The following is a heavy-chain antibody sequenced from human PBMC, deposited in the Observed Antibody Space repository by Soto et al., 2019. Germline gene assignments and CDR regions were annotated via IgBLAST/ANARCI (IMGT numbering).Heavy chain of an antibody. CDR1: GGTFSSYA. V-gene: IGHV1-69*13. J-gene: IGHJ5*02. D-gene: IGHD6-13*01. CDR2: IIPIFGTA. Sequence: SVKVSCKASGGTFSSYAISWVRQARGQGLEWMGGIIPIFGTANYAQKFQGRVTITADESTSTAYMELSSLRSEDTAVYYCAREGGSSSWHWFDPWGQGTLVTVSS. CDR3: AREGGSSSWHWFDP.